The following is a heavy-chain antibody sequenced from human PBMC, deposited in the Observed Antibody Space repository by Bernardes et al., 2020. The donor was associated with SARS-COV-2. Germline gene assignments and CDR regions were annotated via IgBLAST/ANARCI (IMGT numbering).Heavy chain of an antibody. V-gene: IGHV4-39*01. J-gene: IGHJ4*02. Sequence: SETLSLTCSASGTSITNGSFRWGWIRQPPGKGLEWIGSLSYGGNIYYNPSLRSRVTLSADTSATQFPLKLTSVTAADSAVYFCSRLKVLRPLDWSLSWLGFFYDSWGQGTLVTVSA. CDR1: GTSITNGSFR. D-gene: IGHD3-3*01. CDR2: LSYGGNI. CDR3: SRLKVLRPLDWSLSWLGFFYDS.